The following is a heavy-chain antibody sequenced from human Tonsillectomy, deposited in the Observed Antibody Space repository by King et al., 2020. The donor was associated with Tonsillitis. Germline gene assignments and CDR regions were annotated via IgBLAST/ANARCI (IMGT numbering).Heavy chain of an antibody. CDR2: ISTSSSFI. V-gene: IGHV3-21*01. CDR3: ARDPRLDDYSNYYYFDY. D-gene: IGHD4-11*01. Sequence: QLVQSGGGLVKPGGSLRLSCAASGFTISRYTMNWVRQAPGKGLEWVSSISTSSSFIYYADSVKGRFTISRDNANNSLYLQMNSLRAEDTAVYYCARDPRLDDYSNYYYFDYWGQGTLVTVSS. J-gene: IGHJ4*02. CDR1: GFTISRYT.